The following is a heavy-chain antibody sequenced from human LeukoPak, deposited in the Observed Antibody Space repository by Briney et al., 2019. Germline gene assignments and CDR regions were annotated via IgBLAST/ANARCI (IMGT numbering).Heavy chain of an antibody. CDR2: ISGSGGNT. Sequence: GGSLRLSCAASGFTFSSHAMSWVRQAPGKGLEWVSAISGSGGNTCYADSVKGRFTISRDNSKNTLYLQMNSLRVEDTAVYYCAKSRVGYDYWGQGTLVTVSS. CDR3: AKSRVGYDY. J-gene: IGHJ4*02. V-gene: IGHV3-23*01. CDR1: GFTFSSHA. D-gene: IGHD5-12*01.